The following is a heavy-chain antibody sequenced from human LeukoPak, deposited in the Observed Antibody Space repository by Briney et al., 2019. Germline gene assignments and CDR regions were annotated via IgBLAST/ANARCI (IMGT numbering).Heavy chain of an antibody. J-gene: IGHJ4*02. V-gene: IGHV4-39*01. D-gene: IGHD3-22*01. Sequence: SETLSLTCTVSGDSISSGSYYWGWVRQPPGKGLEWIASIYYSGSTYYNPSLKSRVTISVDTSKNQFSLKVSSVTAADTAVYYCARSGDYYDSAGYYRLFDYWGQGSLATVSS. CDR2: IYYSGST. CDR1: GDSISSGSYY. CDR3: ARSGDYYDSAGYYRLFDY.